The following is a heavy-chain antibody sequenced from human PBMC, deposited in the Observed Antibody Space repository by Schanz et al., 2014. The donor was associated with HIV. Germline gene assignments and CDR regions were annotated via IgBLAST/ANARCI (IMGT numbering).Heavy chain of an antibody. Sequence: QDQLVESGGGVVQSGRSLRLSCAASGFTFSSYVMHWVRQAPGKGREWEAVISYDGSTKYYADSVKGRFTVSRDNSKNTLYLQMNSLRTEDTAVYYCAREITIFGVARYGMDVWGQGTTVTVSS. V-gene: IGHV3-30-3*01. CDR2: ISYDGSTK. CDR3: AREITIFGVARYGMDV. D-gene: IGHD3-3*01. CDR1: GFTFSSYV. J-gene: IGHJ6*02.